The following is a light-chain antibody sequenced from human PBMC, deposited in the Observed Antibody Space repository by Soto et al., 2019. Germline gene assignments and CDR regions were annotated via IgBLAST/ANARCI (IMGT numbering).Light chain of an antibody. CDR3: QQRSSVFT. V-gene: IGKV3-11*01. J-gene: IGKJ3*01. Sequence: IALTQSPGTLSLSPGERATLSCRARQNIGRLLAWYQHRPGQAPRLLIHDASIRAPGIPARFSGSWSGTDFTLTISCLEPQDSATYYCQQRSSVFTFGPG. CDR2: DAS. CDR1: QNIGRL.